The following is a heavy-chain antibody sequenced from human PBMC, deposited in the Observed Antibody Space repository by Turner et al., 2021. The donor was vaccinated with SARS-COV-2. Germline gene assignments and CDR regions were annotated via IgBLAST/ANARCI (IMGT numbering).Heavy chain of an antibody. V-gene: IGHV3-7*03. D-gene: IGHD3-22*01. CDR1: GFTFTNHW. J-gene: IGHJ4*02. Sequence: EVQLVESGGGLVQPGGSLRLSCAASGFTFTNHWIGWVRQAPGEGLEWVAIISQDGSQKNYVDSLRGRFTISRDNAKQSLYLQMNSLRADDTAVYYCARDSGYYRFDFCGQGTLVTVSS. CDR2: ISQDGSQK. CDR3: ARDSGYYRFDF.